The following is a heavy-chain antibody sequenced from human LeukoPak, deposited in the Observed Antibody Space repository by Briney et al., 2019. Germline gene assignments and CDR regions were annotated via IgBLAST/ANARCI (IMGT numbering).Heavy chain of an antibody. CDR2: INPSGGST. D-gene: IGHD3-3*01. CDR1: GYTFTSYY. CDR3: ARGPYDFWSGYYSLSVIEYFQH. Sequence: GASVKVSCKASGYTFTSYYMHWVRQAPGQGLEWMGIINPSGGSTSYAQKFQGRVTMTRDTSTSTVYMELSSLRSEDTAVYYCARGPYDFWSGYYSLSVIEYFQHWGQGTTVTVSS. V-gene: IGHV1-46*01. J-gene: IGHJ1*01.